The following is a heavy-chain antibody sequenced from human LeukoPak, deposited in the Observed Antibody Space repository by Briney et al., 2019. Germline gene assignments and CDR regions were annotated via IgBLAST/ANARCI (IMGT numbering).Heavy chain of an antibody. CDR2: ISYDGSNK. D-gene: IGHD3-3*01. CDR3: VRENYDFWSGSAHGMDV. Sequence: GRSLRLSCAASGFTFSSYAMHWVRQAPGKGLEWVAVISYDGSNKYYADSVKGRFTISRDNSKNTLYLQMNSLRAEDTAVYYCVRENYDFWSGSAHGMDVWGQGTTVTVSS. J-gene: IGHJ6*02. V-gene: IGHV3-30-3*01. CDR1: GFTFSSYA.